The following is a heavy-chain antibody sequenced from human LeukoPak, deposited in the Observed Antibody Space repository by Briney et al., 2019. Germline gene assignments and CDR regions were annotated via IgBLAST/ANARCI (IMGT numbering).Heavy chain of an antibody. CDR1: GFTFSNYA. J-gene: IGHJ6*02. Sequence: GGSLRLSCAASGFTFSNYAMSWVRQAPGKGLEWVSSISSSSSYIYYADSVKGRFTISRDNAKNSLYLQMNSLRAEDTAVYYCAREDASGGMDVWGQGTTVTVSS. V-gene: IGHV3-21*01. CDR3: AREDASGGMDV. D-gene: IGHD1-1*01. CDR2: ISSSSSYI.